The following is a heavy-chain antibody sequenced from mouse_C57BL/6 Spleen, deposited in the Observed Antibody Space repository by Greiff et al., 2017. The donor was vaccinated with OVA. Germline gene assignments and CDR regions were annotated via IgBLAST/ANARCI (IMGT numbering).Heavy chain of an antibody. V-gene: IGHV5-17*01. CDR1: GFTFSDYG. D-gene: IGHD3-2*02. CDR3: ARHWSVRFYAMDD. Sequence: EVNVVESGGGLVKPGGSLKLSCAASGFTFSDYGMHWVRQAPEKGLEWVAYISSGSSTIYYADTVKGRFTLSRDNAKNTLFLQMTSLRSEDTAVSYCARHWSVRFYAMDDWGQGTSVTVSS. CDR2: ISSGSSTI. J-gene: IGHJ4*01.